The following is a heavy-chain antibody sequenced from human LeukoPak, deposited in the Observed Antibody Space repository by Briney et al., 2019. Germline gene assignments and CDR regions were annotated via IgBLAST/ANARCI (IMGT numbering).Heavy chain of an antibody. J-gene: IGHJ4*02. CDR2: IIPIFGTA. Sequence: GSSVKVSCKASGGTFIGYAISWVRQAPGQGLEWMGGIIPIFGTANYAQKFQGRVTITADESTSTAYMELSSLRSEDTAVYYCARRRAYSGSYQYYFDYWGQGTLVTVSS. CDR1: GGTFIGYA. CDR3: ARRRAYSGSYQYYFDY. D-gene: IGHD1-26*01. V-gene: IGHV1-69*01.